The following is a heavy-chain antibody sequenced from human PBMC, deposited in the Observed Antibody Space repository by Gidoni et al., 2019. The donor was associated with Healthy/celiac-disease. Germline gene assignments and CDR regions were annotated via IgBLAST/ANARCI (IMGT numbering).Heavy chain of an antibody. CDR2: ISGSGGST. V-gene: IGHV3-23*01. D-gene: IGHD2-15*01. J-gene: IGHJ4*02. CDR1: GFTFSSYA. Sequence: EVQLLESGGGLVQPGGSLSLSCPASGFTFSSYAMSWVRQAPGKGLEWVSAISGSGGSTYYADSVKGRFTISRDNSKNTLYLQMNSLRAEDTAVYYCAKLVLVVVAATTVDYWGQGTLVTVSS. CDR3: AKLVLVVVAATTVDY.